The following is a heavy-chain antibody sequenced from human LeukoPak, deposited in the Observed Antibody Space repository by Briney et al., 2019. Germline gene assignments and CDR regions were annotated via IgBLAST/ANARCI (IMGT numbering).Heavy chain of an antibody. CDR1: GGSISSNNHY. CDR2: IYYSGST. J-gene: IGHJ4*02. D-gene: IGHD4-23*01. Sequence: SETLSLTCTVSGGSISSNNHYWSWIRQSPGKGLEWIGYIYYSGSTYYNPSLKSRVTISVDTSKNQFSLKLSSVTDVDTAVYYCARGTVQRYGGNSDFAYWGQGLLVTVSS. CDR3: ARGTVQRYGGNSDFAY. V-gene: IGHV4-30-4*08.